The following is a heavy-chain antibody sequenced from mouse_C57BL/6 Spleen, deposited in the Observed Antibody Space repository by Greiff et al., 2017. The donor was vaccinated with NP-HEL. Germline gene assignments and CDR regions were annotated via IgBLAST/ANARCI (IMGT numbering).Heavy chain of an antibody. V-gene: IGHV1-20*01. CDR3: ARSRGSSYDWYFDV. Sequence: EVKLQQSGPELVKPGDSVKISCKASGYSFTGYFMNWVMQSHGKSLEWIGRINPYNGDTFYNQKFKGKATLTVDKSSSTAHMELRSLTSEDSAVYYCARSRGSSYDWYFDVWGTGTTVTVSS. CDR1: GYSFTGYF. D-gene: IGHD1-1*01. CDR2: INPYNGDT. J-gene: IGHJ1*03.